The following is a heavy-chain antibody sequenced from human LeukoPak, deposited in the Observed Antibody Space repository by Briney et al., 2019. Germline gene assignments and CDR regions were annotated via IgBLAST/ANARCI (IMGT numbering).Heavy chain of an antibody. CDR2: INYTRDIT. Sequence: PGGSLRLSCAPSGFTFVDYCLSWVRRAPGKGLEWLCSINYTRDITDYAASVKGRFTNSRDNAKNYLYLRMDSLRAEDTALYYCARDRLGPSFSVSHFDLWGQGTLVTVSS. J-gene: IGHJ4*02. D-gene: IGHD3-3*02. CDR3: ARDRLGPSFSVSHFDL. CDR1: GFTFVDYC. V-gene: IGHV3-20*04.